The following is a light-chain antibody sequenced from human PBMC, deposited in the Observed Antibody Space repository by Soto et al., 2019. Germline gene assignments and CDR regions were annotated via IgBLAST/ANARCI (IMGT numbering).Light chain of an antibody. CDR1: SSDVDSYKF. CDR2: EGN. V-gene: IGLV2-23*01. J-gene: IGLJ2*01. CDR3: CSYAGGVI. Sequence: QSVLTQPASVSGSPGQSITISCTGVSSDVDSYKFVSWYQQHPGKAPKLTIYEGNKRPSGVSNRFSGSKSGNTASLTISALQAEDEADYYCCSYAGGVIFGGGT.